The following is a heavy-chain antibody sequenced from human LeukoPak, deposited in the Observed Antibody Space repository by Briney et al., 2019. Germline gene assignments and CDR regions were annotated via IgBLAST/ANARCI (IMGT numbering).Heavy chain of an antibody. CDR1: GYTFTGYY. CDR3: ARALRPNYSSSWSEPGY. V-gene: IGHV1-2*02. Sequence: GASVKVSCKASGYTFTGYYIHWVRQAPGQGLEWMGWINPNSGGTNYAQKFQGRVTMTRDTSISTAYMELSRLRSDDTAVYYCARALRPNYSSSWSEPGYWGQGTLVTVSS. J-gene: IGHJ4*02. CDR2: INPNSGGT. D-gene: IGHD6-13*01.